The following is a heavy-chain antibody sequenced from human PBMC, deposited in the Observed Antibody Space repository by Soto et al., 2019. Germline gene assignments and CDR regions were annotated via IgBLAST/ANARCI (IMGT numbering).Heavy chain of an antibody. D-gene: IGHD5-18*01. V-gene: IGHV3-33*01. CDR3: GRDGALGDTAVVDS. Sequence: QVQLVESGGGVVQPGKSLRLSCAASGFTLSTYGMHWVRQAPGKGLEWVAVIWYDGSNKYHGDSLKGRFTISRDNSKNTLYLQINNLTAEDTAVYYCGRDGALGDTAVVDSWVQGTLVTVSS. CDR2: IWYDGSNK. J-gene: IGHJ4*02. CDR1: GFTLSTYG.